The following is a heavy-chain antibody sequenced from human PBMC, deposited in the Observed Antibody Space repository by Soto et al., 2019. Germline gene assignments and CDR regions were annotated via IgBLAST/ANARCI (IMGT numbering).Heavy chain of an antibody. D-gene: IGHD3-3*01. CDR1: GYTFTSYG. CDR3: ARDVLEQPPLRPTNWFDP. V-gene: IGHV1-18*04. CDR2: ISAYNGNT. Sequence: ASVKVSCKASGYTFTSYGISWVRQAPGQGLEWMGWISAYNGNTNYAQKLQGRVTMTTDTSTSTAYMELRSLRSDDTAVYYCARDVLEQPPLRPTNWFDPWGQGTLVTVSS. J-gene: IGHJ5*02.